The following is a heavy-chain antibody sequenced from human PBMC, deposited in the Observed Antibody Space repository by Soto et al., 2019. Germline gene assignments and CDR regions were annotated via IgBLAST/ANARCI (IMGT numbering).Heavy chain of an antibody. CDR2: ISAYNGNT. CDR3: ARDSGTGFGLDVFAI. J-gene: IGHJ3*02. CDR1: GYTFTSYG. D-gene: IGHD3-10*01. Sequence: ASVKVSCKASGYTFTSYGISWVRQAPGQGLEWMGWISAYNGNTNYAQKLQGRVTMTTDTSTSTAYMELRSLRSDDTAVYYCARDSGTGFGLDVFAIWVQGTMVTVSS. V-gene: IGHV1-18*01.